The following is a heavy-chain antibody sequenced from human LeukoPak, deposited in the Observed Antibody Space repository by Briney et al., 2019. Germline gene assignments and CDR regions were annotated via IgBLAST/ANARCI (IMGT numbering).Heavy chain of an antibody. CDR2: INCNSNSI. Sequence: PGGSLRLSCAASGFTFGDYAMHWVRQAPGKGLEWVSGINCNSNSIGYADSVKGRFTISRDNAKNSLYLQMSNLRAEDTAVYFCARGGGLDVWGQGATVTVSS. V-gene: IGHV3-9*01. CDR1: GFTFGDYA. CDR3: ARGGGLDV. J-gene: IGHJ6*02. D-gene: IGHD3-16*01.